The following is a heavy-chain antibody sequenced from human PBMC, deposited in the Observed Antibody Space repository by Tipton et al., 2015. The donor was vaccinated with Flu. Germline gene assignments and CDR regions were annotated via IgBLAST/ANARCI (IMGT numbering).Heavy chain of an antibody. J-gene: IGHJ6*02. D-gene: IGHD3-22*01. CDR3: ARHPQSKLYYESSGFWYAMDV. Sequence: QLVQSGAEVKKPGESLKISCKGSGYRFTTYWIGWVRQLPGKGLEWMGIIYPGDSDTRYSPSFQGQVTISADKSIGTAYLQWSSLKASDTARYYCARHPQSKLYYESSGFWYAMDVWGQGTTVTVSS. CDR2: IYPGDSDT. CDR1: GYRFTTYW. V-gene: IGHV5-51*01.